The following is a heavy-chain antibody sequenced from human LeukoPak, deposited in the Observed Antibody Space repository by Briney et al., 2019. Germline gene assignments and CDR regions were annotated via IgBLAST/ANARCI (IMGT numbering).Heavy chain of an antibody. Sequence: SETLSLTCTVSDDSVSSSRYYWTWIRQPPGKGLEWIGYIYHGSATYNPSLESRVTLSMDTSKNQYSLKMTSVTAADTAVYYCAREGGRQWLVSGALDSWGQGTLVTISS. D-gene: IGHD6-19*01. CDR2: IYHGSA. CDR3: AREGGRQWLVSGALDS. J-gene: IGHJ5*01. V-gene: IGHV4-61*01. CDR1: DDSVSSSRYY.